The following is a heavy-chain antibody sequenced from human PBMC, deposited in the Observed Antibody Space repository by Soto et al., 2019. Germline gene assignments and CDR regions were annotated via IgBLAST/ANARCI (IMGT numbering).Heavy chain of an antibody. CDR3: ARSWGRFRAMVRGARYYYYGMDV. CDR1: GGSISSSNW. D-gene: IGHD3-10*01. CDR2: IYHSGST. J-gene: IGHJ6*02. Sequence: PSETLSLTCAVSGGSISSSNWWSWVRQPPGKGLEWIWEIYHSGSTNYNPSLKSRVTISVDKSKNQFSLKLSSVTAADTAVYYCARSWGRFRAMVRGARYYYYGMDVWGQGTTVTVSS. V-gene: IGHV4-4*02.